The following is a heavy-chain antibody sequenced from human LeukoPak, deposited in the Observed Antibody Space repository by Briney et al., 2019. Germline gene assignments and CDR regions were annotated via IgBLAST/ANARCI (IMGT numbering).Heavy chain of an antibody. J-gene: IGHJ4*02. CDR2: VQSRSAGETT. V-gene: IGHV3-15*01. CDR3: TLIQGWGSGSYYRDF. Sequence: GRSLRLSCAASGFTFSSYAMHWVRQAPGKGLEWVARVQSRSAGETTDYAAPVKGRFTISRDDSKNTLYLQMNSLKTEDTAVYYCTLIQGWGSGSYYRDFWGQGTLVTVSS. D-gene: IGHD3-10*01. CDR1: GFTFSSYA.